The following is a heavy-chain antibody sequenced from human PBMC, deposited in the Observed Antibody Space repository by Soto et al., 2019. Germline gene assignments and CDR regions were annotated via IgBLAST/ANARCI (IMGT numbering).Heavy chain of an antibody. V-gene: IGHV4-39*01. J-gene: IGHJ4*02. CDR1: GDSISSYTYY. CDR2: VYYSGTT. Sequence: QVQLQESGPGLVKPSETLSLTCTVSGDSISSYTYYWGWIRQPPAKGLEWIGSVYYSGTTYYNPSLNSRVTISVDTSRIHFSLKLISVTAADTAVYYCARQSYDSSDYFDFWGQGTLVTVSS. D-gene: IGHD3-22*01. CDR3: ARQSYDSSDYFDF.